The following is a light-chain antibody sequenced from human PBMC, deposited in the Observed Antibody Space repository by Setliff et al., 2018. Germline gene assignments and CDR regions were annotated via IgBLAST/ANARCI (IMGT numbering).Light chain of an antibody. J-gene: IGLJ1*01. V-gene: IGLV2-14*03. Sequence: QSALTQPASVSGSPGQSITISCTGTSRDVGNYNYVSWYQQHPGKAPKLMIYDVSNRPSGVSNRFSGSKSANTASLTISGLQAEDEADYYCSSYAGSSTLDVFGTGTKVTVL. CDR3: SSYAGSSTLDV. CDR2: DVS. CDR1: SRDVGNYNY.